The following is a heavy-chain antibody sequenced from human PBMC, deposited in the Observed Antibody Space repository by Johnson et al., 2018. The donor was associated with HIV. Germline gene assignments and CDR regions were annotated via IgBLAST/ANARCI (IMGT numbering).Heavy chain of an antibody. CDR2: ISFDGTKK. D-gene: IGHD5-12*01. Sequence: QVQMVESGGGVVQPGRSLRLSCAASGFTFSNYPMHWVRQAPGKGLEWVAVISFDGTKKYYADSVKGRFTISRDNSKNTLFLQMNSLRAEDTAVYFCASGDDDGFWGQGTVVTVSS. CDR3: ASGDDDGF. V-gene: IGHV3-30*14. J-gene: IGHJ3*01. CDR1: GFTFSNYP.